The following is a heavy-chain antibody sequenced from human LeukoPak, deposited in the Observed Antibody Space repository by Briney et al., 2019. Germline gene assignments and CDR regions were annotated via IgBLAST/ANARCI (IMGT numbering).Heavy chain of an antibody. Sequence: GGSLRLSCAASGFTFSSYWMSWVRQAPGKGLEWVANIKQDGSEKYYVDSVKGRFTISRDNAKNSLHLQMNSLRAEDTAVYYCARVASSTSCYADYWGQGTLVTVSS. J-gene: IGHJ4*02. CDR3: ARVASSTSCYADY. D-gene: IGHD2-2*01. CDR1: GFTFSSYW. CDR2: IKQDGSEK. V-gene: IGHV3-7*01.